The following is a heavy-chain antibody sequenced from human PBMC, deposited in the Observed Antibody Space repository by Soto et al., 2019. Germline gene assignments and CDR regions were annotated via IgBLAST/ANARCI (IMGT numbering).Heavy chain of an antibody. CDR2: ISTSGGST. Sequence: EVQLLESGGGLVQPGGSLRLSCSASGFTFGSSAMSWVRQAPGTGLEWVSAISTSGGSTYYADSVKGRFTISRDISKNTLYLQMNSLRAEDTAVYYCAKEAADYRNYFDYWVLGTQVAVSS. J-gene: IGHJ4*02. CDR1: GFTFGSSA. D-gene: IGHD4-4*01. CDR3: AKEAADYRNYFDY. V-gene: IGHV3-23*01.